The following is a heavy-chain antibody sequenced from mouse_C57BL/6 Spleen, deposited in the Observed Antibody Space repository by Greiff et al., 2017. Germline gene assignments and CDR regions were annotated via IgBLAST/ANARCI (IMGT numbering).Heavy chain of an antibody. CDR1: GFTFSSYA. D-gene: IGHD1-1*01. CDR2: ISSGGDYI. CDR3: TRDRRTTGYFDY. J-gene: IGHJ2*01. Sequence: EVQRVESGEGLVKPGGSLKLSCAASGFTFSSYAMSWVRQTPEKRLEWVAYISSGGDYIYYADTVKGRFTISRDNARNTLYLQMSSLKSEDTAMYYCTRDRRTTGYFDYWGQGTTLTVSS. V-gene: IGHV5-9-1*02.